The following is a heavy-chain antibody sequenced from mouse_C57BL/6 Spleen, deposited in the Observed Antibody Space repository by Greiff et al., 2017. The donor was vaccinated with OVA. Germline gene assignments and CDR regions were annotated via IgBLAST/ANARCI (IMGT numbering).Heavy chain of an antibody. J-gene: IGHJ1*01. CDR1: GYTFTDYY. D-gene: IGHD2-3*01. V-gene: IGHV1-76*01. Sequence: QVQLQQSGAALVRPGASVKLSCKASGYTFTDYYINWVKQRPGQGLEWIARIYPGSGNTYYNEKFKGKATLTAEQSSSTAYMQLSSLTSEDSAVSIFASRGWFPHCYFDVWGPGTTVTVSS. CDR2: IYPGSGNT. CDR3: ASRGWFPHCYFDV.